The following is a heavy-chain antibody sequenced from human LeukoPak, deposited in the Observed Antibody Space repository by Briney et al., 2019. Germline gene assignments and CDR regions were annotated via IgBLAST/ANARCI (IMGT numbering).Heavy chain of an antibody. D-gene: IGHD5-24*01. CDR3: ARQRWLQFSFWFDP. CDR1: GGTFSSYA. V-gene: IGHV1-69*13. CDR2: IIPIFGTA. Sequence: ASVKVSCKASGGTFSSYAISWVRQAPGQGLEWVGGIIPIFGTANYAQKFQGRVTITADESTSTAYMELSSLRSEDTAVYYCARQRWLQFSFWFDPWGQGTLVTVSS. J-gene: IGHJ5*02.